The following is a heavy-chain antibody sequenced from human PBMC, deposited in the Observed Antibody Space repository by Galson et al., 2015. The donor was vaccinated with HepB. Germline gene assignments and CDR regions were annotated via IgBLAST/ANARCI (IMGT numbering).Heavy chain of an antibody. Sequence: SLRLSCAASGFTFSSYAMSWVRQAPGKGLEWVSGISGSGGSTHFADSVKGRFTISRDNSKNTLYLQMNRLRAEDTAVYYCARGHSSLDYWGQGTLVTVSS. CDR1: GFTFSSYA. CDR3: ARGHSSLDY. D-gene: IGHD6-19*01. J-gene: IGHJ4*02. CDR2: ISGSGGST. V-gene: IGHV3-23*01.